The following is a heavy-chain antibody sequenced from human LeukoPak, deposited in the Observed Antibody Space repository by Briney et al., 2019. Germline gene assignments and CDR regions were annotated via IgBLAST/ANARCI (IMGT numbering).Heavy chain of an antibody. Sequence: PGGSLRLSCAASGFTVNSNYMSWFRQAPGQGLEWVSIIYSGGTTHYADSVKGRFTISRDNSKNTLYLQMNSLRAEDTAVYYCAKYSSSSNDYYGMDVWGQGTTVTVSS. CDR3: AKYSSSSNDYYGMDV. CDR2: IYSGGTT. CDR1: GFTVNSNY. J-gene: IGHJ6*02. V-gene: IGHV3-53*05. D-gene: IGHD6-6*01.